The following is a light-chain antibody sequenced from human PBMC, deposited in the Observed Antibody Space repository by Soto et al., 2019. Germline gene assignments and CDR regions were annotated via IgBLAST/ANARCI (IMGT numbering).Light chain of an antibody. Sequence: EIVLTQSPGTLSLSPGERATLSCRASQSVSNFYLAWYHQKPGQAPRLLIYGASSRATGVPDRFSGSGSGTDFTLTISRLEPEDFSVYYCQQYGSSPLTFGGGTKVETK. V-gene: IGKV3-20*01. CDR3: QQYGSSPLT. J-gene: IGKJ4*01. CDR1: QSVSNFY. CDR2: GAS.